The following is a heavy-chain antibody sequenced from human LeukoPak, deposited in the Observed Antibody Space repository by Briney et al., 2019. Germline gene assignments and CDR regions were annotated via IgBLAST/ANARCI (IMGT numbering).Heavy chain of an antibody. CDR1: GFTFSSHA. D-gene: IGHD6-13*01. Sequence: GGSLRLSCVASGFTFSSHALSWVRQAPRKGLEWVSGISNNADSAYCADSVKGRFTISRDNSKNTLFLQMNSLGAEDTAVYYCARHVGSWSTGWLDLWGQGTLVSVSS. CDR2: ISNNADSA. V-gene: IGHV3-23*01. J-gene: IGHJ5*02. CDR3: ARHVGSWSTGWLDL.